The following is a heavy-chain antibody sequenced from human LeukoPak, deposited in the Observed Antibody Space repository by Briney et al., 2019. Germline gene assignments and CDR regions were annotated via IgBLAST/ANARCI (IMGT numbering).Heavy chain of an antibody. J-gene: IGHJ6*04. Sequence: GGSLRLSCAASGFTFSSYGMHWVRQAPGKGLEWVAATSYDGSDKYYADSVKGRFTISRDNSKNTLFLQMNSLRDEDTAVYYCAKGRDDMDVWGKGTTATVSS. CDR3: AKGRDDMDV. CDR2: TSYDGSDK. V-gene: IGHV3-30*18. CDR1: GFTFSSYG.